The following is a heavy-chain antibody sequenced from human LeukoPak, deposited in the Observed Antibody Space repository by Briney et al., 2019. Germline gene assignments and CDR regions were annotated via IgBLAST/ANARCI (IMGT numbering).Heavy chain of an antibody. CDR1: GGTFSSYA. V-gene: IGHV1-18*01. D-gene: IGHD6-19*01. J-gene: IGHJ4*02. CDR3: AREGSGWYGHYFDY. CDR2: ISAYNGNT. Sequence: GASVKVSCKASGGTFSSYAISWVRQAPGQGLEWMGWISAYNGNTNYAQKLQGRVTMTTDTSTSTAYMELRSLRSDDTAVYYCAREGSGWYGHYFDYWGQGTLVTVSS.